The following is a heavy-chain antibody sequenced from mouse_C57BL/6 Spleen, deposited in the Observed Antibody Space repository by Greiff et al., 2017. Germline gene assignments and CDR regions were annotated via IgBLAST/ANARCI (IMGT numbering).Heavy chain of an antibody. Sequence: QVQLKQPGAELVKPGASVTLSCKASGYTFTSYWINWVKQRPGQGLEWIGMIHPNSGSTNYNEKFKSKATLTVDKSSSTAYMQLRSLTSADSAVYYCANISGSSPFAYWGQGTLVTVSA. J-gene: IGHJ3*01. CDR3: ANISGSSPFAY. CDR2: IHPNSGST. V-gene: IGHV1-64*01. D-gene: IGHD1-1*01. CDR1: GYTFTSYW.